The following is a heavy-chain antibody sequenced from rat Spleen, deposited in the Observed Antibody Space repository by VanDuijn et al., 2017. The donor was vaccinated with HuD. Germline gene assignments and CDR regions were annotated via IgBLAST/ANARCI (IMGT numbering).Heavy chain of an antibody. CDR2: IIYDGTRA. D-gene: IGHD1-2*01. J-gene: IGHJ2*01. Sequence: VQLKESGPGLVQPSQTLSLTCTVSGFSLNNYGVIWVRQAPKKGLEWVATIIYDGTRAFYRDSVQGRFTISRDNAKSTLYLQMNSLRSEDTATYYCTTSIAATTYWGQGVMVTVSS. CDR1: GFSLNNYG. V-gene: IGHV5S10*01. CDR3: TTSIAATTY.